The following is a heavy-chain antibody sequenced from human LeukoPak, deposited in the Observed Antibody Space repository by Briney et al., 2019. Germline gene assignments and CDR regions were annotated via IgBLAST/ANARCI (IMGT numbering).Heavy chain of an antibody. CDR3: TREDIAAAGSYSPDAFDI. CDR1: GFPFGDYA. J-gene: IGHJ3*02. Sequence: GGSLRLSCTASGFPFGDYAMSWVRQAPGKGLEWVGFIRSKAYGGTTEYAASVKGRFTISRDDSKSIAYLQMNSLKTEDTAVYYCTREDIAAAGSYSPDAFDIWGQGTMVTVSS. CDR2: IRSKAYGGTT. D-gene: IGHD6-13*01. V-gene: IGHV3-49*04.